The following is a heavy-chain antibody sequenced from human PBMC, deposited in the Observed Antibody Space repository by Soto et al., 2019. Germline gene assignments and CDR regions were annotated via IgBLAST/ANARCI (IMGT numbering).Heavy chain of an antibody. Sequence: QVQLVQSGAEVKKPGASVKVSCKASGYTFTSYAMHWVRQAPGQRLEWMGWINAGNGNTKYSQKFQGRVTITRDTSVSTAYMELGSLRSEDTAVYYCARSIVVVTAADYWGQGTLVTVSS. CDR2: INAGNGNT. D-gene: IGHD2-21*02. V-gene: IGHV1-3*01. CDR3: ARSIVVVTAADY. CDR1: GYTFTSYA. J-gene: IGHJ4*02.